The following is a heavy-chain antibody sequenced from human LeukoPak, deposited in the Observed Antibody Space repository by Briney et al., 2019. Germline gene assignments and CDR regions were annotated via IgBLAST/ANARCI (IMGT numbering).Heavy chain of an antibody. D-gene: IGHD2-15*01. CDR3: ARYGVVIASTFYYMDV. V-gene: IGHV4-59*02. Sequence: PSETLSLTCTVSGDSVSNYYWSWIPQSPEKGLEWIAFMHPGGTTKYSPSLMSRVAMSVDTSNNQFSLTLTSLTAADTAVYYCARYGVVIASTFYYMDVWGKGTAVTVSS. CDR1: GDSVSNYY. CDR2: MHPGGTT. J-gene: IGHJ6*03.